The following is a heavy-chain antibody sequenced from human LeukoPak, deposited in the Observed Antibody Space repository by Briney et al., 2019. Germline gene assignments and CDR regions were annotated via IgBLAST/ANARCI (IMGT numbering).Heavy chain of an antibody. CDR1: GYTFTSYG. V-gene: IGHV1-18*01. CDR3: ARGTMVRGAILGWFDP. CDR2: ISAYNGNT. Sequence: ASVKVSCKASGYTFTSYGISWVRQAPGQGLEWMGWISAYNGNTNYAQKLQGRVTMTTDTSTSTAYMELRSLRSDDTAVYYCARGTMVRGAILGWFDPWGQGTLVTVSS. D-gene: IGHD3-10*01. J-gene: IGHJ5*02.